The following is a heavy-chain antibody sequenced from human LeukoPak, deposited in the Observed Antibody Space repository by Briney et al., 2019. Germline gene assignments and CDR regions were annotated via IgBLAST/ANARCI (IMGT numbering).Heavy chain of an antibody. D-gene: IGHD3-22*01. CDR1: GFTFRSYT. J-gene: IGHJ3*01. Sequence: GGSLRLSCAASGFTFRSYTMDWVRQAPGKGLEWVSSISGSSSDIYYADSVKGRFTISRDNAKNSLYLLMNSLRAEDTAVYYCATDSSGYYEAFDLWGQGTVVTVSS. CDR3: ATDSSGYYEAFDL. CDR2: ISGSSSDI. V-gene: IGHV3-21*01.